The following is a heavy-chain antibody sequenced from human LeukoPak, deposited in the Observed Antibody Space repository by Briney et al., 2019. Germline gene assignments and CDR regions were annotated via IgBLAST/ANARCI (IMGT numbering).Heavy chain of an antibody. V-gene: IGHV4-39*07. Sequence: SETLSLTCTVSGGSISSSSYYWGWIRQPPGKGLEWIGRIYTSGSTNYNPSLKSRVTMSVDTSKNQFSLKLSSVTAADTAVYYCARDVAGQLGAFDIWGQGTMVTVSS. J-gene: IGHJ3*02. CDR1: GGSISSSSYY. CDR3: ARDVAGQLGAFDI. CDR2: IYTSGST. D-gene: IGHD2-2*01.